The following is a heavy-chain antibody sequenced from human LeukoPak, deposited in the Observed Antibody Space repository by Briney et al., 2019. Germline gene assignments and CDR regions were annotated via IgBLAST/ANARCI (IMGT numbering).Heavy chain of an antibody. Sequence: GASVKVSCKASGGTFSSYAISWVRQAPGQGLEWMGRIIPILGIANYAQKFQGRVMITADKSTSTAYMELSSLRSEDTAVYYCARDTVEGGYSYGYKLDYWGQGTLVTVSS. CDR1: GGTFSSYA. CDR3: ARDTVEGGYSYGYKLDY. CDR2: IIPILGIA. V-gene: IGHV1-69*04. J-gene: IGHJ4*02. D-gene: IGHD5-18*01.